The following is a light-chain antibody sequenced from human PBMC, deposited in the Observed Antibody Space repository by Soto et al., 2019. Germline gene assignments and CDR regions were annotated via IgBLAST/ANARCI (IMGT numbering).Light chain of an antibody. Sequence: EIVMTQSPVTLSVSPGERATLSCRASQSVSSNLAWYQQKPGQAPRLLIYSASTRATGIPARFSGSGSGTEFTLTISSLQSEDFAVYYCHQYNNWPRTFGQGTKVDIK. J-gene: IGKJ1*01. V-gene: IGKV3-15*01. CDR3: HQYNNWPRT. CDR2: SAS. CDR1: QSVSSN.